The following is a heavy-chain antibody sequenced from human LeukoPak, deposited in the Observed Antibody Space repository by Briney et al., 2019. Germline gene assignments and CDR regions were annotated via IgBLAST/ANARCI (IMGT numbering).Heavy chain of an antibody. J-gene: IGHJ4*02. V-gene: IGHV1-2*02. CDR2: INPNSGGT. D-gene: IGHD3-22*01. CDR1: GYTFTGYY. CDR3: ARDPDDSSGYHSDY. Sequence: ASVKVSCKASGYTFTGYYMHWVRQAPGQGLEWMGWINPNSGGTNYAQKFQGRVTMTRDTSISTAYMELRSLRSDDTAVYYCARDPDDSSGYHSDYWGQGTLVTVSS.